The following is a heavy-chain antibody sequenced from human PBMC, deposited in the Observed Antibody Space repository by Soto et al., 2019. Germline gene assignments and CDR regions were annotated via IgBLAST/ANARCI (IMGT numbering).Heavy chain of an antibody. D-gene: IGHD4-17*01. V-gene: IGHV3-7*01. J-gene: IGHJ4*02. CDR3: GRENAYGDPNSFDY. Sequence: DSMKGRFTISRDNAKNSLYLQMNSMRAEDTAVYYCGRENAYGDPNSFDYWGQGTLVTVSS.